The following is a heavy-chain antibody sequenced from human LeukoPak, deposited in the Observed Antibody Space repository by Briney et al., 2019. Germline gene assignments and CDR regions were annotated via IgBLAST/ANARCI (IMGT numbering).Heavy chain of an antibody. CDR1: GYSFTAYY. V-gene: IGHV1-2*02. Sequence: ASVKVSLKASGYSFTAYYIHWVRQAPGQGLELMGLMHPGSGDTNYAQNFQGRVTWTKDTSINTAYMELSGLTSDDTAMYYCARLPTGVAGTVDFWGQGTLVTVSS. J-gene: IGHJ4*02. CDR2: MHPGSGDT. CDR3: ARLPTGVAGTVDF. D-gene: IGHD6-19*01.